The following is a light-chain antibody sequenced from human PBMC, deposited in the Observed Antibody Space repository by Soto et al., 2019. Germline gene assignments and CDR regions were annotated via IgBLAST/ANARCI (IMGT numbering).Light chain of an antibody. J-gene: IGLJ1*01. V-gene: IGLV3-21*02. CDR3: QVWDTSSDQGV. CDR1: NVGSKS. Sequence: SYALTQPPSVSVAPGQTATVTCGGNNVGSKSVLWYQQKPGQAPVLVVYDDSDRPSGIPERFSGYNSGKTATLTVSRVEAGDEADYYCQVWDTSSDQGVFGTGTKVTVL. CDR2: DDS.